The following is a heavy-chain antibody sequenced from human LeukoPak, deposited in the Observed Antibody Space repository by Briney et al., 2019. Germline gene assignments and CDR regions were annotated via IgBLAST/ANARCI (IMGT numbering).Heavy chain of an antibody. V-gene: IGHV3-43*02. J-gene: IGHJ6*03. Sequence: GGSLRLSCAASGFSFDDYAMHWVRQAPGKGLEWVSLISGDGYATYYADSVKGRFTISRDNSKNSLYLQMNSLRVDDTAVYYCGRGFAVVPAGLMDVWGKGTTVTVSS. CDR3: GRGFAVVPAGLMDV. CDR2: ISGDGYAT. D-gene: IGHD2-2*01. CDR1: GFSFDDYA.